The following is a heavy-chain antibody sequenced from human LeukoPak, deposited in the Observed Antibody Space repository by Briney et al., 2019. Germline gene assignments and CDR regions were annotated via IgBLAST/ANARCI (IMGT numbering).Heavy chain of an antibody. Sequence: ASVKVSCKASGYTFTNYGISWVRQAPGQGLEWMGWISAYNGNTNYAQKLQGRVTMTIDTSTSTAYMELRTLRSDDTAVYYCARDRRHTSGWYGSDYWAREPWSPSPQ. CDR3: ARDRRHTSGWYGSDY. V-gene: IGHV1-18*01. D-gene: IGHD6-19*01. CDR1: GYTFTNYG. J-gene: IGHJ4*02. CDR2: ISAYNGNT.